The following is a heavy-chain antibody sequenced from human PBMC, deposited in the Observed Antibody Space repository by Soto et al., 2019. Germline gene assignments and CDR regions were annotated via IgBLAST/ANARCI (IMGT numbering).Heavy chain of an antibody. D-gene: IGHD3-10*01. CDR3: TSEGNRLYYYGSGSYYNRGYYYYIDV. V-gene: IGHV1-18*01. Sequence: ASVKVSCKASGYTFTSYGISWVRQAPGQGLEWMGWISAYNGNTNYAQKLQGRVTMTTDTSTRTAYMGLRSLRSDYTAVYYCTSEGNRLYYYGSGSYYNRGYYYYIDVWGKGTTVTVSS. CDR2: ISAYNGNT. CDR1: GYTFTSYG. J-gene: IGHJ6*03.